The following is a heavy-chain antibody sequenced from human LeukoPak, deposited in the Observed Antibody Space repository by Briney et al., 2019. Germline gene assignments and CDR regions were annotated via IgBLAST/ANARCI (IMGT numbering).Heavy chain of an antibody. J-gene: IGHJ4*02. CDR2: IKEDGRDI. CDR3: VRGSGWFFGL. CDR1: QFSISYDW. Sequence: PGRSLRLSCAASQFSISYDWMHWVRQAPGKGLEWVASIKEDGRDIHYLDSVKGRFSISRDNAKNPLYLEMNTLRAEDTAVYYCVRGSGWFFGLWGQGSLVTVSS. V-gene: IGHV3-7*01. D-gene: IGHD6-19*01.